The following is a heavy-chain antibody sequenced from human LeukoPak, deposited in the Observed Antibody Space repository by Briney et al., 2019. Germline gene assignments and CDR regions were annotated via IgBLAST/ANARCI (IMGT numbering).Heavy chain of an antibody. Sequence: KPSETLSLTCTVSGGSISSYYWSWIRQPPGKGLEWIGYIYYSGSTNYNPSLKSRVTISVDTSKNQFSLKLSSVTAADTAVYYCASGGYSSGWYYFDYWGQGTLVTVSS. CDR2: IYYSGST. D-gene: IGHD6-19*01. CDR1: GGSISSYY. V-gene: IGHV4-59*01. CDR3: ASGGYSSGWYYFDY. J-gene: IGHJ4*02.